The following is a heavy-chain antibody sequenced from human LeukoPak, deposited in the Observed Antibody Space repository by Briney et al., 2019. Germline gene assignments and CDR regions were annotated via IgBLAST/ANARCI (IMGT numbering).Heavy chain of an antibody. Sequence: GGSLRLSCAASGFTFSSYGMHWVRQAPGKGLEWVAVIWYDGSNKYYADSVKGRFTISRDNSKNTLYLQMNSLRAEDTAVYYCARDPSYYYDSSGYQGDYWGQGTLVTVSS. CDR1: GFTFSSYG. J-gene: IGHJ4*02. D-gene: IGHD3-22*01. CDR3: ARDPSYYYDSSGYQGDY. V-gene: IGHV3-33*01. CDR2: IWYDGSNK.